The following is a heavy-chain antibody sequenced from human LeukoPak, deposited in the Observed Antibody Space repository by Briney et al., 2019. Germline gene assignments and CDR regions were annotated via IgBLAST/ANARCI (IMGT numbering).Heavy chain of an antibody. CDR2: IYPGDSDT. V-gene: IGHV5-51*01. CDR3: ASHYIYSSSWPAYFDY. CDR1: GSSFTSYW. J-gene: IGHJ4*02. D-gene: IGHD6-13*01. Sequence: GXSLKISWQGSGSSFTSYWIGWVRQLPGKGLEWMGIIYPGDSDTRYSPSFKGQVTISADKSISTAYLQWSSLKASDTAMYYCASHYIYSSSWPAYFDYWGQGTLVTVSS.